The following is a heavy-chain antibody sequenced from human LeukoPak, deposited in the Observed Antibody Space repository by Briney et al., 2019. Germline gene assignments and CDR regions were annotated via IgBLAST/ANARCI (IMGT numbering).Heavy chain of an antibody. CDR3: AKVGYSSGWPNQFDY. CDR1: GFTFSSYA. V-gene: IGHV3-23*01. CDR2: ISGSGGST. J-gene: IGHJ4*02. D-gene: IGHD6-19*01. Sequence: GGSLRLSRAASGFTFSSYAMSWVRQAPGKGLEWVSAISGSGGSTYYADSVKGRFTISRDNSKNTLYLQMNSLRAEDTAVYYCAKVGYSSGWPNQFDYWGQGTLVTVSS.